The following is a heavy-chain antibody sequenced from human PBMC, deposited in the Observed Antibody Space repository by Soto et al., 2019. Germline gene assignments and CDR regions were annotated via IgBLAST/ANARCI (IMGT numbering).Heavy chain of an antibody. CDR2: INPSGGST. V-gene: IGHV1-46*01. D-gene: IGHD3-9*01. J-gene: IGHJ4*02. Sequence: ASVKVSCKASGYTFTSYYVHWVRQAPGQGLEWMGIINPSGGSTSYAQKFQGRVTMTRDTSTSTVYMELSSLRSEDTAVYYCARDKDPYYDILTGGIYFDYWGQGTLVTVSS. CDR3: ARDKDPYYDILTGGIYFDY. CDR1: GYTFTSYY.